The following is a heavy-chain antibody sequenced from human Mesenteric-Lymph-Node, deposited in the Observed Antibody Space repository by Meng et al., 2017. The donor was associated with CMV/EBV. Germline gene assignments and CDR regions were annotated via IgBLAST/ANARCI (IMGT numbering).Heavy chain of an antibody. Sequence: CAVYGGSFSGHYWTWLRQPPGKGLEWIGEINHSGSTNYNPSLKSRVTVSVDTSKNQFSLKMSSVTAADTAVYYCARGAYTIYGHQNDYWGRGTLVTVSS. CDR3: ARGAYTIYGHQNDY. D-gene: IGHD4-11*01. J-gene: IGHJ4*02. V-gene: IGHV4-34*01. CDR2: INHSGST. CDR1: GGSFSGHY.